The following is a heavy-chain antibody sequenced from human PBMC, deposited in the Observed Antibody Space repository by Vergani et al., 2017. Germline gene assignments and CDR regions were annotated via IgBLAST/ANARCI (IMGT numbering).Heavy chain of an antibody. Sequence: EEQLVESGGGLVQPERSLRLSCTASGFTFGDYAMNWVRQAPGKGLEWVVFIRNKAHGGTTEYAASVKGRFTMSRDDSKIVAYVQMNSLQTEDTAVYFCTGCPGGSGSLWDYYYMDVWGKG. D-gene: IGHD3-3*01. CDR3: TGCPGGSGSLWDYYYMDV. V-gene: IGHV3-49*04. CDR2: IRNKAHGGTT. J-gene: IGHJ6*03. CDR1: GFTFGDYA.